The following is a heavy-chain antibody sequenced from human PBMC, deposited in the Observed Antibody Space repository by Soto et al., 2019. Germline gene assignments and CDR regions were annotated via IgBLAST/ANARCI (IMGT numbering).Heavy chain of an antibody. CDR1: GFTFSSYA. D-gene: IGHD4-17*01. V-gene: IGHV3-23*01. CDR3: AKDYSTVTTDPLSVVLFDY. J-gene: IGHJ4*02. Sequence: GGSLRLACAASGFTFSSYAMSWVRQAPGKGLEWVSIITSDGRTYYADSVKGRFTISRDNSKNTVYLQMNSLRAEDTAVYYCAKDYSTVTTDPLSVVLFDYWGQGALVTVSS. CDR2: ITSDGRT.